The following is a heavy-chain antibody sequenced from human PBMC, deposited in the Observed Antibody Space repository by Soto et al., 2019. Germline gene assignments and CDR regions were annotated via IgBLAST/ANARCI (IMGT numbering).Heavy chain of an antibody. Sequence: ASVKDSCKASGYTFTGYYMHWVRQAPGQGLEWMGWINPNSGGTNYAQKFQGWVTMTRDTSISTAYMELSRLRSDDTAVYYCARATSEETEFDYWGQGTLVTVSS. CDR1: GYTFTGYY. J-gene: IGHJ4*02. CDR3: ARATSEETEFDY. V-gene: IGHV1-2*04. CDR2: INPNSGGT.